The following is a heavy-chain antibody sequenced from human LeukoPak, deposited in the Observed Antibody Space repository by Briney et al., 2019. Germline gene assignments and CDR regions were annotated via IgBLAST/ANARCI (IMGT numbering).Heavy chain of an antibody. CDR1: GYTFTSYY. Sequence: GASVKVSCKASGYTFTSYYMHWVRQAPGQGLEWMGIINPSGGSTNYAQKFQGRVTMTRDMSTSTVYMELSSLRSEDTAVYYCARDLVVVPAAPRDYYYMDVWGKGTTVTVSS. J-gene: IGHJ6*03. V-gene: IGHV1-46*01. CDR2: INPSGGST. CDR3: ARDLVVVPAAPRDYYYMDV. D-gene: IGHD2-2*01.